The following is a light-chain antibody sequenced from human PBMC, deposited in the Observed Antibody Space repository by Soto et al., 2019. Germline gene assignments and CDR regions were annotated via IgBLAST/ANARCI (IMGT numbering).Light chain of an antibody. CDR3: QKSYSSPIN. J-gene: IGKJ5*01. V-gene: IGKV3-20*01. CDR2: GAS. Sequence: VLTQSPVTLSLSPGEIATLSCSASQTVSITYLTWYQQKPGQAPRLLIFGASKRATGIPDRFSGSGSGRDFTLTISSLQPEDFATYYCQKSYSSPINFGQGTRLEIK. CDR1: QTVSITY.